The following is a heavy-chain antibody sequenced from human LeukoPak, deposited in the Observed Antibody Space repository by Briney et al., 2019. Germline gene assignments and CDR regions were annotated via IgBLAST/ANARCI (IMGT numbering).Heavy chain of an antibody. D-gene: IGHD3-22*01. CDR3: ATDFYDST. Sequence: TGGSLRLSCAVSGFTFSNGWMSWVRQAPGKGLEWVGRIKSKRDGGTTDYAAPVNGRFTISRDDSKATLYLQMNSLQTEDTAVYYCATDFYDSTWGQGTLVTVSS. V-gene: IGHV3-15*01. J-gene: IGHJ5*02. CDR1: GFTFSNGW. CDR2: IKSKRDGGTT.